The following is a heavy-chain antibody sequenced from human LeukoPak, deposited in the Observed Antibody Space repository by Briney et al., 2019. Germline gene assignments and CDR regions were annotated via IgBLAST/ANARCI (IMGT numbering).Heavy chain of an antibody. CDR3: ARDRIAAAGSWFDP. CDR1: GGTFSSYA. CDR2: IIPIFGTA. J-gene: IGHJ5*02. D-gene: IGHD6-13*01. Sequence: ASVKVSCKASGGTFSSYAISWVRQAPGQGLEWMGGIIPIFGTANYAQKFQGRVTITADESTSTAYMELGSLRSEDTAVYYCARDRIAAAGSWFDPWGQGTLVTVSS. V-gene: IGHV1-69*13.